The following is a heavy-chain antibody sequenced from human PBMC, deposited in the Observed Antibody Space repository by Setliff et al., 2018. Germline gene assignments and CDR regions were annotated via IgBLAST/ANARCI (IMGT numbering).Heavy chain of an antibody. CDR1: GFSFSNCW. CDR2: INPHASEK. D-gene: IGHD3-10*01. Sequence: GGSLRLSCTASGFSFSNCWVSWVRQAPGRGLEWLASINPHASEKYYVDSVKGRFTISRDNAKNSLSLQMNSLRTEDTAVYYCFGAGTCSYWGQGTLVTVSS. J-gene: IGHJ4*02. CDR3: FGAGTCSY. V-gene: IGHV3-7*01.